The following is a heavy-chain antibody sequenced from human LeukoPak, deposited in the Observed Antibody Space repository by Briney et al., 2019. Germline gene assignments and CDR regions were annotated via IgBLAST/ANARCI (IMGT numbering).Heavy chain of an antibody. D-gene: IGHD6-13*01. Sequence: GSLRLSCAASGFTFSTSGMHWVRQAPGKGLEWVAVIWNDGSNQYYGASVKGRFTISRDNSKNTPYLQMNSLRAEDTAVYYCARTKYSNSWEHYYYGMDDWGQGTTVTVS. V-gene: IGHV3-33*01. CDR1: GFTFSTSG. CDR3: ARTKYSNSWEHYYYGMDD. J-gene: IGHJ6*02. CDR2: IWNDGSNQ.